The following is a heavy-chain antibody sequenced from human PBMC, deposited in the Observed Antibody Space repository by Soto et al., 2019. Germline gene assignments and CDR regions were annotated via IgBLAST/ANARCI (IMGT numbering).Heavy chain of an antibody. J-gene: IGHJ4*02. D-gene: IGHD5-12*01. CDR3: ATPWLDY. CDR2: IKSKTDGGTA. V-gene: IGHV3-15*07. Sequence: EVQLVESGGGLVKPGGSLRLSCAASGFTFNNAWMNWVRQAPGKGLEWVGCIKSKTDGGTADYAAPAKGRFTISRDDSKTTLYLEMNSLKNEDTAVYYCATPWLDYWGQGTLVIVSS. CDR1: GFTFNNAW.